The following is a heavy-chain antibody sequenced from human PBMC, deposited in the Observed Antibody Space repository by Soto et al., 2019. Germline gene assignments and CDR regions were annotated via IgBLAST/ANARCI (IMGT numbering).Heavy chain of an antibody. V-gene: IGHV3-21*01. D-gene: IGHD1-7*01. CDR3: ARVSITGTLSFDY. J-gene: IGHJ4*02. CDR1: GFTFSSYS. CDR2: ISSSSSYI. Sequence: EVQLVESGGGLVKPGGSLRLSCAASGFTFSSYSMNWVRQAPGKGLEWVSSISSSSSYIYYADSVKGRFTISRDNAKNSLYLQMNSLRAEDTAVYYCARVSITGTLSFDYWGQLTLVTVSS.